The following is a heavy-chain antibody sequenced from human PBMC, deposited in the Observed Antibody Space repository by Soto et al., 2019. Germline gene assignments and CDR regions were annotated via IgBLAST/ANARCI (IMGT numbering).Heavy chain of an antibody. Sequence: SETLSLTCAVYGGSFSGYYWSWIRQPPGKGLEWIGEINHSGSTNYNPSLKSRVTISVDTYKNQFSLKLSSVTAADTAVYYCARGQRWLQLRGFDYWGQGNMVTVSS. D-gene: IGHD5-12*01. V-gene: IGHV4-34*01. J-gene: IGHJ4*02. CDR2: INHSGST. CDR1: GGSFSGYY. CDR3: ARGQRWLQLRGFDY.